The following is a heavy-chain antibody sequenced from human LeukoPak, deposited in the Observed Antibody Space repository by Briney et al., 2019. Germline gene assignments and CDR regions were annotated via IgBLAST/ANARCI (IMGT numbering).Heavy chain of an antibody. Sequence: GGTLRLSCAASGFTLSTYVMTWVRQAPGKGLEWASEISGSGGTTYYADSVKCRFTISRDNSKTTVSLPMNSLRAEDTAVYYCAKENWAFVYWGTGTLVTVSS. J-gene: IGHJ4*01. CDR2: ISGSGGTT. V-gene: IGHV3-23*01. D-gene: IGHD7-27*01. CDR1: GFTLSTYV. CDR3: AKENWAFVY.